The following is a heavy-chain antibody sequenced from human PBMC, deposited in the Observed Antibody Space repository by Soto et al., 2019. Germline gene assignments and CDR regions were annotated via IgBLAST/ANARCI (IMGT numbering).Heavy chain of an antibody. D-gene: IGHD3-10*01. CDR1: GGSISSSSYY. CDR2: IYYSGST. Sequence: PSETLSLTCTVSGGSISSSSYYWGWIRQPPGKGLEWIGSIYYSGSTYYNPSLKSRVTISVDTSKNQFSLKLSSVTAADTAVYYCAGYYGSGSYKYFFDYWGQGTLVTVSS. CDR3: AGYYGSGSYKYFFDY. V-gene: IGHV4-39*01. J-gene: IGHJ4*02.